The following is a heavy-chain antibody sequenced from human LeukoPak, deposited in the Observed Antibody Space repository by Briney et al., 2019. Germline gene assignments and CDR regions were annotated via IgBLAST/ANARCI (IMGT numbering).Heavy chain of an antibody. CDR3: AREITGTTWDLYYYYYYMDV. CDR1: GYTFTSYG. D-gene: IGHD1-7*01. CDR2: MNPNSGNT. V-gene: IGHV1-8*03. Sequence: ASVKVSCKASGYTFTSYGISWVRQATGQGLEWMGWMNPNSGNTGYAQKFQGRVTITRNTSISTAYMELSSLRSEDTAVYYCAREITGTTWDLYYYYYYMDVWGKGTTVTVSS. J-gene: IGHJ6*03.